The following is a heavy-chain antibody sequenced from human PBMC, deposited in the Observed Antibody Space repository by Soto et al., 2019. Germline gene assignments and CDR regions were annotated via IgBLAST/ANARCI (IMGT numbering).Heavy chain of an antibody. CDR2: ISGSGGST. Sequence: RRLSCAASGFTFSSYAMSWVRQAPGKGLEWVSAISGSGGSTYYADSVKGRFTISRDNSKNTLYLQMNSLRAEDTAVYYCAKENPWGHYYYHYGIDVWAHGTTVTVSS. CDR3: AKENPWGHYYYHYGIDV. V-gene: IGHV3-23*01. J-gene: IGHJ6*02. CDR1: GFTFSSYA. D-gene: IGHD7-27*01.